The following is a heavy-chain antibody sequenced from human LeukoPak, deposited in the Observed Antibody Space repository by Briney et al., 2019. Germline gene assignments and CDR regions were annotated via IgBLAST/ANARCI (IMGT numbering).Heavy chain of an antibody. CDR1: GFSFSNYA. CDR3: ARDHFGGSSFGLYYFNS. V-gene: IGHV3-23*01. J-gene: IGHJ4*02. CDR2: ICGRGGNT. D-gene: IGHD5-18*01. Sequence: PGGSLRLSCAASGFSFSNYAMSWVRQAPGKGLEWVSGICGRGGNTYYADSVKGRFTISRDNSNNAVFLQMNSLIADDTAVYYCARDHFGGSSFGLYYFNSWGQGTQVIVSS.